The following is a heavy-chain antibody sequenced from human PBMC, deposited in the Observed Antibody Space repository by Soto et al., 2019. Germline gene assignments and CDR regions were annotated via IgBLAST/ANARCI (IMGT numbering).Heavy chain of an antibody. CDR2: IAPLYGTA. Sequence: QVHLVQSGAEVKKPGSSVKVSCRASGGTFSRSSIACVRQAPGQGLEWMGGIAPLYGTANYAQRLQGRVTITAHESTGTAYMELSGLRAEDTAVYYCAREIRYYGSGIFDSWGQGTLVIVSA. CDR3: AREIRYYGSGIFDS. J-gene: IGHJ4*02. CDR1: GGTFSRSS. V-gene: IGHV1-69*01. D-gene: IGHD3-10*01.